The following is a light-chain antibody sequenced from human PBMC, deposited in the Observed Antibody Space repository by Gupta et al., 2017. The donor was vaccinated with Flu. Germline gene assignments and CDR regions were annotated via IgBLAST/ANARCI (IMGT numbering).Light chain of an antibody. CDR1: QSISSY. CDR3: QQSYSTLGT. Sequence: DIQMTQSPSSLSAPVGDRVTITCRASQSISSYLNWYQQKPGKAPKLLIYAASSLQSGVPSRFSGSGSGTDFTLTISSLQPEDFATYYCQQSYSTLGTFGQGTKVEIK. CDR2: AAS. J-gene: IGKJ1*01. V-gene: IGKV1-39*01.